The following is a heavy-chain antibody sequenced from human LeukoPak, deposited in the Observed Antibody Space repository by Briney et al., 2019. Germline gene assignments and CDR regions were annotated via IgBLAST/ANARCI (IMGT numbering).Heavy chain of an antibody. Sequence: GGSLRLSCAASGFTFSSYAMTWVRQAPGKGLEWVSPISGNGDTTYYADSVKGRFTISRDNSKNTLYLQMNSLRAEDTAVYYCAKGPHDRGYWYFDLWGRGTLVTVSS. CDR2: ISGNGDTT. J-gene: IGHJ2*01. V-gene: IGHV3-23*01. CDR1: GFTFSSYA. CDR3: AKGPHDRGYWYFDL.